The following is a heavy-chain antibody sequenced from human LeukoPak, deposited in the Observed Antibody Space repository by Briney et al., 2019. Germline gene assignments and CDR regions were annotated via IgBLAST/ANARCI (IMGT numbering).Heavy chain of an antibody. J-gene: IGHJ4*02. D-gene: IGHD1-1*01. CDR3: ARDWNRYAY. Sequence: PSETLSLTCSVSGYSISNGYYWGWIRQPPGKGLEWIGSIYHSGSTNCNPSLKSRVTISVDTSKNQFSLQLSSVTAADTAVYYCARDWNRYAYWGQGTLVTVSS. CDR2: IYHSGST. V-gene: IGHV4-38-2*02. CDR1: GYSISNGYY.